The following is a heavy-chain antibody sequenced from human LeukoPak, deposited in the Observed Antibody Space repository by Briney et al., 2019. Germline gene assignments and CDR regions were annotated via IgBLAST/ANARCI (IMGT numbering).Heavy chain of an antibody. Sequence: SVKVSCKASGGTFSSYAISWVRQAPGQGLEWMGRIIPILGIANYAQKFQGRVTITADKSTSTAYMELSSLRSEDTAVYYCARVKMGATSEYFDYWGQGTLVTVSS. D-gene: IGHD1-26*01. CDR1: GGTFSSYA. CDR2: IIPILGIA. CDR3: ARVKMGATSEYFDY. J-gene: IGHJ4*02. V-gene: IGHV1-69*04.